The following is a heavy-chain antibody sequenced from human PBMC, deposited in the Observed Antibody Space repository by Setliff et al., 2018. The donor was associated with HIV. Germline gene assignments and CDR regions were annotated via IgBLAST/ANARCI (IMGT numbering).Heavy chain of an antibody. D-gene: IGHD1-26*01. CDR3: AHRQFPWEFDY. CDR2: IKSESDGGTT. CDR1: GFPFSYAA. Sequence: AGSLRLSCAGSGFPFSYAAMGWVRQAPGKGLEWVGRIKSESDGGTTDYAAPVKGRFTISRDDSKMTLYLQMDSLKIEDTATYYCAHRQFPWEFDYWGQGALVTVSS. J-gene: IGHJ4*02. V-gene: IGHV3-15*01.